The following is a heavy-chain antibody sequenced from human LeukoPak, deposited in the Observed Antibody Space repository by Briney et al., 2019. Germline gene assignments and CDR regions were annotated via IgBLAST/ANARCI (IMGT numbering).Heavy chain of an antibody. V-gene: IGHV1-2*02. Sequence: ASVKVSCKASGYTFTGYYMHWVRQAPGQGLEWMGWINPNSGGTNYAQKFQGRVTMTRDTSISTAYMELSRPRSDDTAVYYCARETSNSSSSGDAFDIWGQGTMVTVSS. D-gene: IGHD6-6*01. CDR3: ARETSNSSSSGDAFDI. J-gene: IGHJ3*02. CDR2: INPNSGGT. CDR1: GYTFTGYY.